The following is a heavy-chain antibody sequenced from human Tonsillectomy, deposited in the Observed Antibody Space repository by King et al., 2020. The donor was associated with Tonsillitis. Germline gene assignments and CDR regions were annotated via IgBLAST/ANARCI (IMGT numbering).Heavy chain of an antibody. CDR2: IGSYSATL. CDR1: GFSLDDFS. Sequence: EVQLVESGGGLVQPGGSLRLSCAASGFSLDDFSMNWARQAPGRGLEWISYIGSYSATLCYAGSVKGRFTISRDNAKNSLYLQMNSLRAEDTAVYFCVGDRNYAFDIWGQGTVVTVSS. CDR3: VGDRNYAFDI. J-gene: IGHJ3*02. V-gene: IGHV3-48*01.